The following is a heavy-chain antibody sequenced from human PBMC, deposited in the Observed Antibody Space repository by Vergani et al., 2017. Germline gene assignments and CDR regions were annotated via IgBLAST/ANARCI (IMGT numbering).Heavy chain of an antibody. V-gene: IGHV3-23*01. CDR1: GFTFSSYA. CDR2: ISGSGGST. D-gene: IGHD3-3*01. Sequence: EVQLLESGGGLVQPGGSLRLSCAASGFTFSSYAMSWVRQAPGKGLEWVSAISGSGGSTYYADSVKGRFTISRDNSKNTLYLQMNSLRAEDTAVYYCAKXAVRFLEWLSPTDYYYYYMDVWGKGTTVTVSS. CDR3: AKXAVRFLEWLSPTDYYYYYMDV. J-gene: IGHJ6*03.